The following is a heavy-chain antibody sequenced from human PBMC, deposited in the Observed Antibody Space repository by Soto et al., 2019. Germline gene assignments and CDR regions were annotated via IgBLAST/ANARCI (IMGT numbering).Heavy chain of an antibody. J-gene: IGHJ6*02. D-gene: IGHD6-13*01. V-gene: IGHV4-34*01. Sequence: SETLSLTCAVYGGSFSGYYWSWIRQPPGKGLEWIGEINHSGSTNYNPSLKSRVTISVDTSKNQFPLKLSSVTAADTAVYYCARGAAIAAAGTRARYYYGMDCSGQGTTVTVSS. CDR2: INHSGST. CDR3: ARGAAIAAAGTRARYYYGMDC. CDR1: GGSFSGYY.